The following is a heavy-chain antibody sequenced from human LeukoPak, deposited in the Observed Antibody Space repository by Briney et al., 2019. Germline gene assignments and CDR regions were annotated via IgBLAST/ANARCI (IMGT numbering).Heavy chain of an antibody. CDR2: IRYDGSNK. D-gene: IGHD6-19*01. CDR3: AKDRAVAGSRYFDY. J-gene: IGHJ4*02. V-gene: IGHV3-30*02. Sequence: GGSLRLSCAASGFTFSSYGMHWVRQAPGKGLEWVAFIRYDGSNKYYADSVKGRFTISRDNSKNTLYLQMNSLRAEDTAVYYCAKDRAVAGSRYFDYWGQGTLVTVSS. CDR1: GFTFSSYG.